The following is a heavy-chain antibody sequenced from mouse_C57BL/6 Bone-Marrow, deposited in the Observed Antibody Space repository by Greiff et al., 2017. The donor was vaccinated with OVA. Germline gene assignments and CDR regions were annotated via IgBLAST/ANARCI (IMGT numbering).Heavy chain of an antibody. CDR1: GYTFTSYG. D-gene: IGHD2-3*01. CDR2: IYPRSGNT. Sequence: VQQSGAELARPGASVKLSCKASGYTFTSYGISWVKQRTGQGLEWIGEIYPRSGNTYYNEKFKGKATLTADKSSSTAYMELRSLTSEDSAVYFCARYGMWLLDYWGQGTTLTVSS. CDR3: ARYGMWLLDY. J-gene: IGHJ2*01. V-gene: IGHV1-81*01.